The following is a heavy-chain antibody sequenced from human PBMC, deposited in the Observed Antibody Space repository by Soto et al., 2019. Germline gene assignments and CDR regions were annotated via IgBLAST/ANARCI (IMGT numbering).Heavy chain of an antibody. J-gene: IGHJ6*02. D-gene: IGHD5-18*01. CDR3: ARADTAMVHYYYYGMDV. CDR2: ISSSGSTI. CDR1: GFTFSDYY. V-gene: IGHV3-11*01. Sequence: GGSLRLSCAASGFTFSDYYMSWIRQAPGKGLEWVSYISSSGSTIYYADSVKGRFTISRDNAKNSLYLQMNSLRAEDTAVYYCARADTAMVHYYYYGMDVWGQGTTVTVSS.